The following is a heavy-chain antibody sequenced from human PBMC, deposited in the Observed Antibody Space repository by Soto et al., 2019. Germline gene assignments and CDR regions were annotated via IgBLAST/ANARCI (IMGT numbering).Heavy chain of an antibody. V-gene: IGHV3-74*01. CDR2: INSDGSST. D-gene: IGHD3-22*01. CDR3: ARDYAYTMIVVKASSDAFDI. Sequence: GGSLRLSCAASGFTFSSYWMHWVRQAPGKGLVWVSRINSDGSSTRYADSVKGRFTISRDNAKNTLYLQMNSLRAEDTDMYYYARDYAYTMIVVKASSDAFDIWGQGTMVTVSS. CDR1: GFTFSSYW. J-gene: IGHJ3*02.